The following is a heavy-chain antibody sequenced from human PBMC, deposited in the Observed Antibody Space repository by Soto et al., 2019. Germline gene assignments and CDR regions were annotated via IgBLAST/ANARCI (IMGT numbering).Heavy chain of an antibody. CDR2: VSYEGSV. Sequence: QVQLQESGPGLVKASETLSLTCTVSRDSVTSVNNYWRWIRQPPGKGLEWIGYVSYEGSVNYEPSLKSRLTISLDAPKNQFSLHLTSVTAADTALYFCARGSAWPNNFFDPWGQGIRVIVSS. CDR3: ARGSAWPNNFFDP. V-gene: IGHV4-61*01. J-gene: IGHJ5*02. CDR1: RDSVTSVNNY. D-gene: IGHD1-20*01.